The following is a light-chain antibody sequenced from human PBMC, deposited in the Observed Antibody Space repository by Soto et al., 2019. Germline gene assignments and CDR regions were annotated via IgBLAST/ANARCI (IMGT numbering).Light chain of an antibody. CDR3: QQYNNWPRT. CDR1: QSVSSD. Sequence: EIVMTQSPATLSVSPGERATLSCRASQSVSSDLAWYHQKPGQAPRLLIYGASTRATGIPARFSGSWSGTEFTLTINSLQSEDFAFYYCQQYNNWPRTFGQGTKVEIK. CDR2: GAS. J-gene: IGKJ1*01. V-gene: IGKV3-15*01.